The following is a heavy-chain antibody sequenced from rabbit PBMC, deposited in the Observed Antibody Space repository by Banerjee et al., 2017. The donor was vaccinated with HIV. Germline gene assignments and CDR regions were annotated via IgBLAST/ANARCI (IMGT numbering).Heavy chain of an antibody. CDR1: GFDFSSRYY. Sequence: QEQLVESGGGLVQPEGSLTLTCTASGFDFSSRYYMCWVRQAPGKGLEWIACIYAGYSGSTWYASWAKGRFTISKTSSTTVTLQMTSLTAADTATYFCARDLAGVIGWNFNLWGQGTLVTVS. J-gene: IGHJ4*01. CDR2: IYAGYSGST. CDR3: ARDLAGVIGWNFNL. D-gene: IGHD4-1*01. V-gene: IGHV1S45*01.